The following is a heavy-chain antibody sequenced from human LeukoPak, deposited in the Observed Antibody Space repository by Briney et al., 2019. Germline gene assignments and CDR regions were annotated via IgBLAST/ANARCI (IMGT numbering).Heavy chain of an antibody. CDR1: GFTFSSYS. CDR2: ISSSSSTI. V-gene: IGHV3-48*04. CDR3: ARDSIAAGSDY. Sequence: PGGSLRLSCAASGFTFSSYSMNWVRQAPGKGLEWVSYISSSSSTIYYADSVKGRFTISRDNAKNSLYLQMNSLRAEDTAVYYCARDSIAAGSDYWGQGTLVTVSS. D-gene: IGHD6-13*01. J-gene: IGHJ4*02.